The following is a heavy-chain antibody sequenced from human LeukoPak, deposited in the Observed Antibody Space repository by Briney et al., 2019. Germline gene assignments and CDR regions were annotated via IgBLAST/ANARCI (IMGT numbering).Heavy chain of an antibody. J-gene: IGHJ4*02. CDR1: GGTFSSYA. Sequence: SVKVSCKASGGTFSSYAISWVRQAPGQGLEWMGGIIPIFGTANYAQKSQGRVTITADESTSTAYMELSSLRSEDTAVYYCARMYSSSWYVNYFDYWGQGTLVTVSS. CDR3: ARMYSSSWYVNYFDY. V-gene: IGHV1-69*13. D-gene: IGHD6-13*01. CDR2: IIPIFGTA.